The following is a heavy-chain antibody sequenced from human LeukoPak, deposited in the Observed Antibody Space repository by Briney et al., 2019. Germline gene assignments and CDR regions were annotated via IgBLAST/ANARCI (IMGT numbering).Heavy chain of an antibody. CDR2: IYYTGNT. CDR1: GDSISTSKSY. V-gene: IGHV4-39*01. D-gene: IGHD3-10*01. CDR3: ARRMITMVRGVES. Sequence: SETLSLTCTVSGDSISTSKSYWGWIRQPPLKGLEWIGSIYYTGNTYYNASLKSRVTISVDTSKNQFSLSLTSVTAADTAVYYCARRMITMVRGVESWGQGTLVTVSS. J-gene: IGHJ5*02.